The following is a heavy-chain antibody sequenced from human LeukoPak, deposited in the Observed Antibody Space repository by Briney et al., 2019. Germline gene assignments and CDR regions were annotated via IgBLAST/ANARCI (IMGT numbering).Heavy chain of an antibody. Sequence: SETLSLTCTVSGGSISSNSYYWGWIRQPPGKGLEWIGSIYYSGSTYYNPSLKSRVTISVDTSKNQFSLKLSSVTAADTAVYYCARVNYDSSGYNFDYWGQGTLVTVSS. CDR2: IYYSGST. V-gene: IGHV4-39*07. CDR3: ARVNYDSSGYNFDY. J-gene: IGHJ4*02. CDR1: GGSISSNSYY. D-gene: IGHD3-22*01.